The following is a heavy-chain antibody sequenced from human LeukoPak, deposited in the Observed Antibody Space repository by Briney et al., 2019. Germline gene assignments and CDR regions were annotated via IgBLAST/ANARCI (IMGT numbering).Heavy chain of an antibody. CDR2: ISANNGDT. D-gene: IGHD6-19*01. CDR3: ASSLYSSGWYGDY. J-gene: IGHJ4*02. Sequence: ASVKVSCKASGYIFTSYGISWVRQAPGQGLEWMGWISANNGDTNCAQKFQGRVTMTTDTSTSTAYMELRSLRSDDTAVYYCASSLYSSGWYGDYWGQGTLVTVSS. V-gene: IGHV1-18*01. CDR1: GYIFTSYG.